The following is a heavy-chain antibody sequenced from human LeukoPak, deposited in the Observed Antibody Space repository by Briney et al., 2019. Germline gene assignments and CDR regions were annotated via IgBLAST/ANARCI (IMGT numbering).Heavy chain of an antibody. D-gene: IGHD6-19*01. CDR1: GFTFSDAW. V-gene: IGHV3-15*01. Sequence: KTGRSLRLSCAASGFTFSDAWMSWVRQAPGKGLEWVARIKSKVHGGTTDYAAPVNGRFTISRDDSENKLYLQMNSLRAEDTAVYYCAKPYSSGVYMDVWGKGTTVTVSS. CDR2: IKSKVHGGTT. J-gene: IGHJ6*03. CDR3: AKPYSSGVYMDV.